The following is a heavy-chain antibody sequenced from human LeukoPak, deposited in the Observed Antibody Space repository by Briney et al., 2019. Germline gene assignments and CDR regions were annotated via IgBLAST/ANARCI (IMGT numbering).Heavy chain of an antibody. CDR3: ARGPSVLMVYATLDY. D-gene: IGHD2-8*01. CDR2: IIPIFGTA. Sequence: ASVKVSCKASGGTFGSYAISWVRQAPGQGLEWMGGIIPIFGTANYAQKFQGRVTITTDESTSTAYMELSSLRSEDTAVYYCARGPSVLMVYATLDYWGQGTLVTVSS. CDR1: GGTFGSYA. J-gene: IGHJ4*02. V-gene: IGHV1-69*05.